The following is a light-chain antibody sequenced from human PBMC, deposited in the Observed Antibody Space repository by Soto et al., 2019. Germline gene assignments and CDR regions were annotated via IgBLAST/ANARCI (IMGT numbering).Light chain of an antibody. Sequence: IVLTQSPGTLSLSPGERATLSCRASQSVSSSYLAWYQQKPGQAPWLLIYGASSRATGIPDRFSGSGSGTDFTLTISTLEPEDFAVYYCQQYGSPPPLTFGGGTKVEIK. V-gene: IGKV3-20*01. J-gene: IGKJ4*01. CDR2: GAS. CDR3: QQYGSPPPLT. CDR1: QSVSSSY.